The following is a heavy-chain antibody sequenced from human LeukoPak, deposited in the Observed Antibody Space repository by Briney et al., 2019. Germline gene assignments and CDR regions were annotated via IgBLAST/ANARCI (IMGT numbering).Heavy chain of an antibody. Sequence: GGSLRLSCAASGFTFSSYGMHWVRQAPGKGLEWVAVIWYDGSNKYYADSVKGRFTISRDNSKNTLYPQMNSLRAEDTAVYYCARDRDYYDSSGYHDPEFDYWGQGTLVTVSS. V-gene: IGHV3-33*01. D-gene: IGHD3-22*01. J-gene: IGHJ4*02. CDR2: IWYDGSNK. CDR1: GFTFSSYG. CDR3: ARDRDYYDSSGYHDPEFDY.